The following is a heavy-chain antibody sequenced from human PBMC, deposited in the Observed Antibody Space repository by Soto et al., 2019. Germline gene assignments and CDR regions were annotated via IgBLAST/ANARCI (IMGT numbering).Heavy chain of an antibody. J-gene: IGHJ4*02. CDR1: GFSLTTSGVG. D-gene: IGHD6-13*01. Sequence: QITLKESGPTLVKPTQTLTLTCTFSGFSLTTSGVGVGWIRQPPGKALEWVALIYWHDDKSYSPSLMSRLTLTRALSKTQVVLTMTNVDPVDSATYYWAPRRYSSSTCYIAYWGQGTLVTVSS. CDR2: IYWHDDK. CDR3: APRRYSSSTCYIAY. V-gene: IGHV2-5*01.